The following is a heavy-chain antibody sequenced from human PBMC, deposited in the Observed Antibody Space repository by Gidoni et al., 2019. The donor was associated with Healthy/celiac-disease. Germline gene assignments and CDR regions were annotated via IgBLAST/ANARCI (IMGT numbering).Heavy chain of an antibody. CDR1: GFTFGCYW. J-gene: IGHJ4*02. D-gene: IGHD2-8*02. CDR2: MKQDGSEN. CDR3: ARASTHNDWWPPRFDY. V-gene: IGHV3-7*01. Sequence: EVTLADSGGGLGHPGGSLRLSCAASGFTFGCYWISWVRQAPGKGLEWVGNMKQDGSENDYVDSVKGRFTISRENAKNSLYLQMNSLRAEDTAVYYCARASTHNDWWPPRFDYWGQGTLVTVSS.